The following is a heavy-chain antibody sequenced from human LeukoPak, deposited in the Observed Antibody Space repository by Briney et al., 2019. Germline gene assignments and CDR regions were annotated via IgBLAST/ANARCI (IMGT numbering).Heavy chain of an antibody. D-gene: IGHD3-10*01. CDR1: GGSISSYY. V-gene: IGHV4-59*01. J-gene: IGHJ4*02. CDR2: IYYSGST. CDR3: ARVLYDSGTYSYFDY. Sequence: TSSETLSLTCTVSGGSISSYYWSWIRQPPGKGLEWIGYIYYSGSTNYNPSLKSRVTISVDTSKNQFSLKLSSVTAADTAVHYCARVLYDSGTYSYFDYWGQGTLVTVSS.